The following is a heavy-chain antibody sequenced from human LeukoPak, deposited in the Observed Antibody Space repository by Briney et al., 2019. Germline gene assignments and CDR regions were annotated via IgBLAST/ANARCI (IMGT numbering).Heavy chain of an antibody. CDR1: GGTFSSYA. J-gene: IGHJ6*04. Sequence: GASVKVSCKASGGTFSSYAISWVRQAPGQGLEGMGGIIPIFGTANYAQKFQGRVTITADESTSTAYMELSSLRSEDTAVYYCARDRLDYGDYETCLDVWGKGTTVTVSS. V-gene: IGHV1-69*13. D-gene: IGHD4-17*01. CDR3: ARDRLDYGDYETCLDV. CDR2: IIPIFGTA.